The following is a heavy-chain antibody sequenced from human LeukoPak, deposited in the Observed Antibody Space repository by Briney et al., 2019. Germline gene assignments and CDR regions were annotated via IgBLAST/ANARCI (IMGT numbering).Heavy chain of an antibody. D-gene: IGHD1-7*01. CDR3: SRWNFAFDI. V-gene: IGHV3-23*01. CDR1: GFTFSSYA. CDR2: ISGSGGSA. J-gene: IGHJ3*02. Sequence: GGSLRLSCAASGFTFSSYAMSWVRQAPGKGLEWVSAISGSGGSAYYGDSVKGRFTISRDNAKNSLYLQMNSLRAEDTAIYYCSRWNFAFDIWGQGTMVTVSS.